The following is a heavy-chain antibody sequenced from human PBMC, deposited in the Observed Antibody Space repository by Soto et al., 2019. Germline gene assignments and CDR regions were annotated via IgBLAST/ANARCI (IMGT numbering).Heavy chain of an antibody. D-gene: IGHD6-13*01. V-gene: IGHV4-4*02. Sequence: QVQLQESGPGLVKPSGTLSLTCTVSGGSINSNNWWSWVRQPPGKGLEWIGEIYHSGSTQYSPYLKSRVTMSVDKSNNQFSLRLNSLTAADTAVYYCAGSSSWYFVDYWGQGTLVTVSS. CDR3: AGSSSWYFVDY. CDR2: IYHSGST. J-gene: IGHJ4*02. CDR1: GGSINSNNW.